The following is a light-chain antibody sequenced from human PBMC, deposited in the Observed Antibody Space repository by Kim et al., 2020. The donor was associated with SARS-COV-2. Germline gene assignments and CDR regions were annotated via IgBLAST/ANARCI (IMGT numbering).Light chain of an antibody. CDR1: QSINSY. V-gene: IGKV1-8*01. J-gene: IGKJ1*01. CDR3: HLDYSYPPT. Sequence: AIWITQSPSSLSASTGDRVTITCRASQSINSYLAWHQQKPGKAPKLLIYAASTLQSGVPSRFSGSGSGTDFTLTINCLQSEDFATYHCHLDYSYPPTFGQRAKVDIK. CDR2: AAS.